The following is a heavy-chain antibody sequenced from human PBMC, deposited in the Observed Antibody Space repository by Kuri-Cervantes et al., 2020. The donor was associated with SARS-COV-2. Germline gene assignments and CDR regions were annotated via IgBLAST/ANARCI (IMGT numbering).Heavy chain of an antibody. Sequence: ESLKISCTVSGGSISSYYWSWIRQPPGKGLEWIGYIYYSGSTNYNPSLKSRVTISVDTSKNQFSLKLSSVTAADTAVYYCARKSNWAAFFDYWGQGTLVTDSS. D-gene: IGHD7-27*01. J-gene: IGHJ4*02. CDR3: ARKSNWAAFFDY. CDR2: IYYSGST. V-gene: IGHV4-59*01. CDR1: GGSISSYY.